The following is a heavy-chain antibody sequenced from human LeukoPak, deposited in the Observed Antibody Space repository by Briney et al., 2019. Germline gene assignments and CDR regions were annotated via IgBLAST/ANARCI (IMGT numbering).Heavy chain of an antibody. J-gene: IGHJ4*02. CDR2: INTDGSIT. D-gene: IGHD3-10*01. CDR1: GFTFSDYW. V-gene: IGHV3-74*01. Sequence: QAGGSLRLSCAASGFTFSDYWIHWVRQAPGKGLVWVSRINTDGSITNYADSVKGRFSISRDNAKNTLYLQMSSLRAEDTAVYYCARDRGPRTGFMVREAYDYWGQGTLVTVSS. CDR3: ARDRGPRTGFMVREAYDY.